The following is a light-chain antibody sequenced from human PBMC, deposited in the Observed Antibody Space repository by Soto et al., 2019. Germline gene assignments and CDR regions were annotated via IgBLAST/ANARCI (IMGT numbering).Light chain of an antibody. V-gene: IGKV3-15*01. J-gene: IGKJ4*01. CDR1: QNVYNN. CDR3: QQCRNWPLT. Sequence: EIVMTQSPATLSVSPGEGATLSCKDSQNVYNNLAWYQQRPGQPPRLLIYDASTRATGILARFSGSGYGTEFTLTISSLQSEDFAVYFCQQCRNWPLTFGGGTKVDIK. CDR2: DAS.